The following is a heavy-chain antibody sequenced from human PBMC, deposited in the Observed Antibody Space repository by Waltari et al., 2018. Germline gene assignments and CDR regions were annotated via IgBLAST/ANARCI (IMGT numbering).Heavy chain of an antibody. J-gene: IGHJ4*02. V-gene: IGHV1-69*04. CDR1: GGTFSSYA. D-gene: IGHD6-13*01. Sequence: QVQLVQSGAEVKKPGSSVKVSCKASGGTFSSYAISWVRQAPGQGLEWMGGIIPILGIANYAQKFQGRVTITADESTSTAYMELSSLRSEDTAVYYSAHGLQAAAGTNYWGQGTLVTVSS. CDR2: IIPILGIA. CDR3: AHGLQAAAGTNY.